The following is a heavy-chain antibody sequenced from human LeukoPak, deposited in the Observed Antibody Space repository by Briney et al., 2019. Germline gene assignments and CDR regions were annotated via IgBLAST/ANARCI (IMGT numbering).Heavy chain of an antibody. J-gene: IGHJ4*02. V-gene: IGHV3-15*01. D-gene: IGHD3-9*01. CDR2: IKSKTDGGTT. CDR3: TTDSFYDILTGYYTLDY. Sequence: GGSLRLSCAASGFSFSGYAMSWVRQAPGKGLEWVGRIKSKTDGGTTDYAAPVKSRFTISRDDSKNTLSLQMNSLQTEDTAVYYCTTDSFYDILTGYYTLDYWGQGTLVTVSS. CDR1: GFSFSGYA.